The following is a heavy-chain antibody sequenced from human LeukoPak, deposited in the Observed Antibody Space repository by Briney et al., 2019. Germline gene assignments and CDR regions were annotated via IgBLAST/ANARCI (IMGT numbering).Heavy chain of an antibody. D-gene: IGHD7-27*01. CDR1: GYSISSGYY. CDR3: ARGFRGDNFDY. J-gene: IGHJ4*02. CDR2: MYHSGST. Sequence: SETLSLTCTVSGYSISSGYYWVWIRQPPGKGLEWIGTMYHSGSTNYNPSLKSRVTISVDTSKNQFSLKLSSVTAADTAVYFCARGFRGDNFDYWGQGTLVTVSS. V-gene: IGHV4-38-2*02.